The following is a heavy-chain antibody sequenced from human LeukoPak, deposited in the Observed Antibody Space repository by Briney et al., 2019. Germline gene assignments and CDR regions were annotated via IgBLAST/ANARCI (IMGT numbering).Heavy chain of an antibody. Sequence: ASVKVSCKASGYTFTTYDINWVRQATGQGLEWMGWMNPNSGKTGYTQKFQGRVTMTRNTSISTAYMELSSLRSEDTAVYYCARGRGSGHKENWFDPWGQGTLVTVSP. D-gene: IGHD6-19*01. CDR1: GYTFTTYD. V-gene: IGHV1-8*01. CDR3: ARGRGSGHKENWFDP. J-gene: IGHJ5*02. CDR2: MNPNSGKT.